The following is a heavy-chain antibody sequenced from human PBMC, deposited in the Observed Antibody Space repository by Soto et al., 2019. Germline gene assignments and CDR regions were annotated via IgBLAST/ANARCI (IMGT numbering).Heavy chain of an antibody. CDR1: GFTVSSNY. D-gene: IGHD3-22*01. Sequence: GGSLRLSCAASGFTVSSNYMSWVRQAPGKGLEWVSVIYSGGSTYYADSVKDRFTISRHNSKNTLYLQMNSLRDEDTAGYYCERADRRGDPGGDYYDSSGYYYAFDMWGEGTMVIVS. CDR2: IYSGGST. J-gene: IGHJ3*02. CDR3: ERADRRGDPGGDYYDSSGYYYAFDM. V-gene: IGHV3-53*04.